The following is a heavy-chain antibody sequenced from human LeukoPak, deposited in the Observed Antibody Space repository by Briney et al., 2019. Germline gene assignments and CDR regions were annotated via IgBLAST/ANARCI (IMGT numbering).Heavy chain of an antibody. CDR3: ARDRRVVVVAAALDY. V-gene: IGHV3-66*01. J-gene: IGHJ4*02. Sequence: PGGSLRLSCAASGFTVSSNYMSWVRQAPGKGLEWVSVIYSGGSTYYADSVKGRFTISRDNSKNTLYLQMNSLRAEDTAVYYCARDRRVVVVAAALDYWGQGTLVTVSS. D-gene: IGHD2-15*01. CDR2: IYSGGST. CDR1: GFTVSSNY.